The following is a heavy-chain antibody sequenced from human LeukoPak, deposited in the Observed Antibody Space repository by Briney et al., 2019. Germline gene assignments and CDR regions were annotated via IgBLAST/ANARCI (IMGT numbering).Heavy chain of an antibody. CDR1: GGSFSGYY. Sequence: SETLSLTCAVYGGSFSGYYWSWIRQPPGKGLEWIGEINHSGSTNYNPSLKSRVTISVDTSKNQFSLKLSSVTAADTAVYCSARGGRGPVDYWGQGTLVTVSS. CDR3: ARGGRGPVDY. J-gene: IGHJ4*02. CDR2: INHSGST. V-gene: IGHV4-34*01. D-gene: IGHD5-12*01.